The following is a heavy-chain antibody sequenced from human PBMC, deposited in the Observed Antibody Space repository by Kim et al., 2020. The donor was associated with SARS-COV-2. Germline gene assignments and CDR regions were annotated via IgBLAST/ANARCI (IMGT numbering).Heavy chain of an antibody. CDR2: IKPDDSQK. Sequence: GGSLRLSCAASGFTFSNYWMSWVRQTPGKGLEWVANIKPDDSQKYYVDSVKGRFTISRDNAKNSLYLQMNSLRAEDTAVYYCARDYYGSGMTHAMDVWGQATTVTVSS. CDR1: GFTFSNYW. CDR3: ARDYYGSGMTHAMDV. J-gene: IGHJ6*02. D-gene: IGHD3-10*01. V-gene: IGHV3-7*03.